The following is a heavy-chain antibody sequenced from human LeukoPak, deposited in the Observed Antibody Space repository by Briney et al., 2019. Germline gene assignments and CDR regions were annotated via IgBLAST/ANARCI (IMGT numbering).Heavy chain of an antibody. CDR2: ISAYNGNT. Sequence: GASVKVSCKASGYTFTSYGISWVRQAPGQGLECMGWISAYNGNTNYAQKLQGRVTMTTDTSTSTAYMELRSLRSDDTAVYYCARVGVLRYFDWLSDDYWGQGTLVTVSS. D-gene: IGHD3-9*01. CDR1: GYTFTSYG. V-gene: IGHV1-18*01. CDR3: ARVGVLRYFDWLSDDY. J-gene: IGHJ4*02.